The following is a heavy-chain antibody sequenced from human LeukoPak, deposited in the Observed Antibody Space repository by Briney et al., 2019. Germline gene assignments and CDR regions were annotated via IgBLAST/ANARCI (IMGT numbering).Heavy chain of an antibody. V-gene: IGHV3-7*01. CDR1: GFSFSAYW. Sequence: PGGSLRLSCAASGFSFSAYWMTWVRQAPGKGLEWVANIKEDGSEKYYVDSVKGRITISRDNAKNSLYLQMNRLKAEDTAVYYCARYYYGSGSIDNWGRGTLVTVSS. D-gene: IGHD3-10*01. CDR3: ARYYYGSGSIDN. J-gene: IGHJ4*02. CDR2: IKEDGSEK.